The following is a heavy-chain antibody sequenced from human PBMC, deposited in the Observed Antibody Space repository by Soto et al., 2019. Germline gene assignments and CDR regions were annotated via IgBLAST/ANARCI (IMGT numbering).Heavy chain of an antibody. CDR2: IYHSGST. Sequence: QLQLQESGSGLVKSSQTLSLTCAVSGGSISSGGYSWSWIRQPPGKGLEWIGYIYHSGSTYYNPSLKSRVTISVDRSKNQFSLKLSSVTAADTAVYYCARAGRGAAAIPWFDPWGQGTLVTVSS. J-gene: IGHJ5*02. V-gene: IGHV4-30-2*01. CDR1: GGSISSGGYS. CDR3: ARAGRGAAAIPWFDP. D-gene: IGHD2-2*01.